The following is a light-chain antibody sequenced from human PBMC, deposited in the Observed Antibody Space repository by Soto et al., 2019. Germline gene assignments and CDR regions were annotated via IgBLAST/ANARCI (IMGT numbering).Light chain of an antibody. CDR2: AAS. CDR1: QDISSW. Sequence: DIQMTQSPSSVSASVGDTVTITCRAIQDISSWLAWYQHKTGKAPKFLIYAASSLQSGVPSRFSGSGSATDFTRTINSLQPEEFATSYCQQANSLPCKFGPGTKVDI. CDR3: QQANSLPCK. J-gene: IGKJ3*01. V-gene: IGKV1-12*02.